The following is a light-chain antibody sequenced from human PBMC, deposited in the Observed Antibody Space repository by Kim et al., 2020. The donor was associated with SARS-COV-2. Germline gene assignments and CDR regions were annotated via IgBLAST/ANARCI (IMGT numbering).Light chain of an antibody. CDR1: QSVLNY. V-gene: IGKV4-1*01. CDR2: WAS. Sequence: DIVMTQSPDSLAVSLGERATINCKSTQSVLNYLAWLQQKPGQPPKLLIYWASTRQSGVPDRFSGSGSGTDFTLTISSLQAEDVAVYYCQQYYSTPYTFGQGTQLEIK. CDR3: QQYYSTPYT. J-gene: IGKJ2*01.